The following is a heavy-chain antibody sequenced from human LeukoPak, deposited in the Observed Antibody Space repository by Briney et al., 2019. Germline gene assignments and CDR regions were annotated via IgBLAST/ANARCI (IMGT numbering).Heavy chain of an antibody. Sequence: SETLSLTCTVSGYSISSGYYWGWIRQPPGKGLEWIGSIYHSGSTYYNPSLKSRVTISVDTSKNQFSLKLSPVTAADTAVYYCARDELHYGLDYWGQGTLVTVPS. CDR1: GYSISSGYY. J-gene: IGHJ4*02. D-gene: IGHD4-17*01. CDR2: IYHSGST. V-gene: IGHV4-38-2*02. CDR3: ARDELHYGLDY.